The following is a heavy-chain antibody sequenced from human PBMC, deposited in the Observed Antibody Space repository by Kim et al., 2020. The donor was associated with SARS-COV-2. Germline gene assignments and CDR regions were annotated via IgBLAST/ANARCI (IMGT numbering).Heavy chain of an antibody. J-gene: IGHJ4*02. CDR3: ARGGDTYPHDY. V-gene: IGHV3-66*01. Sequence: TYYADSVKGRFTISRDNSKNTLYLQMNSLRAEDTAVYYCARGGDTYPHDYWGQGTLVTVSS. CDR2: T. D-gene: IGHD5-18*01.